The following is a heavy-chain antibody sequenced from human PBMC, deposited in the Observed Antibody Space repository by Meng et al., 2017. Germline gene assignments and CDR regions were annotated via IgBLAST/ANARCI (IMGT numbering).Heavy chain of an antibody. V-gene: IGHV3-11*01. CDR2: ISSSGSTI. J-gene: IGHJ4*02. D-gene: IGHD3-16*01. CDR1: GFTFSADY. CDR3: ARVLDRSGGADY. Sequence: QVQLVVSGGGLVKSGGSVRLACVASGFTFSADYMSWIRQAPGKGLEWVSYISSSGSTIYYADSVKGRFTISRDNAKNSMYLQMNSLRAEDTAVYYCARVLDRSGGADYWGQGTLVTVSS.